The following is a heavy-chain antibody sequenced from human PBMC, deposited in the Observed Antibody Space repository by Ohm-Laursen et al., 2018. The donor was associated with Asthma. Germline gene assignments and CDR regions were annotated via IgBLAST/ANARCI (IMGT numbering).Heavy chain of an antibody. V-gene: IGHV3-33*01. Sequence: SLRLSCAASGFTFSSYGMHWVRQAPGKGLEWVAVIWYDGSNKYYADSVKGRFTISRDNSKNTLYLQMNSLKTEDTAVYYCTTDGGPCHRYWGQGTLVTVSS. J-gene: IGHJ4*02. D-gene: IGHD3-3*01. CDR3: TTDGGPCHRY. CDR1: GFTFSSYG. CDR2: IWYDGSNK.